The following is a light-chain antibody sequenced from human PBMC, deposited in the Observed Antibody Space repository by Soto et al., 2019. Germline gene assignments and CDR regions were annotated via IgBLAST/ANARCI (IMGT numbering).Light chain of an antibody. CDR3: CSYGGRNTYV. Sequence: ALTQPASVSGSPGQSITISCTGSTSDVGSYKLVSWYQQHPGKAPKLMIYDDTKRPSGVSTRFSGSKSASTASLTISGLQAEDEADYYCCSYGGRNTYVFGTGTKLTVL. J-gene: IGLJ1*01. V-gene: IGLV2-23*01. CDR1: TSDVGSYKL. CDR2: DDT.